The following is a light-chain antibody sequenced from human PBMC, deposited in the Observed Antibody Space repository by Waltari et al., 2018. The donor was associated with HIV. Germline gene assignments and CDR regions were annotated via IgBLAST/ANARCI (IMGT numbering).Light chain of an antibody. CDR3: SSYATNTTVI. CDR1: TSDVGGYDF. J-gene: IGLJ2*01. V-gene: IGLV2-14*03. Sequence: QSALTQPASVSGSPGQSITISCTGTTSDVGGYDFVSRFQQHPGKAPHLLIYDVTSRPSVTSDRFSGSKAGATASLTISGLQAEDEADYYCSSYATNTTVIFGGGTKVTVL. CDR2: DVT.